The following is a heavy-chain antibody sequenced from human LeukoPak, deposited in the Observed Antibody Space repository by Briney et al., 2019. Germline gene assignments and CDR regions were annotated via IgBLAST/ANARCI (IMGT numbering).Heavy chain of an antibody. CDR3: ARTTTTFDD. D-gene: IGHD4-11*01. J-gene: IGHJ4*01. CDR2: VSDTGST. CDR1: GGSVNNY. V-gene: IGHV4-59*02. Sequence: SETLSLTRTVSGGSVNNYWSWIRQPPGKGLEWIGYVSDTGSTNYNPSLKSRVTISVDTSKNQFYLKLTSVTAADTAVYCCARTTTTFDDWGHGTLVTVSS.